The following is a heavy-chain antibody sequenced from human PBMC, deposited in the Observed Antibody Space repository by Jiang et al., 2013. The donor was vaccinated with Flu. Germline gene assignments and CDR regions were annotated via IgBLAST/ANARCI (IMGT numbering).Heavy chain of an antibody. CDR2: IYSGGST. Sequence: VQLLESGGGLVQPGGSLRLSCAASGFTVSSNYMSWVRQAPGKGLEWVSVIYSGGSTYYADSVKGRFTISRDNSKNTLYLQMNSLRAEDTAVYYCARGQREDRIAVAGYSSLRGYYYYAMDVWGQGTTGHRLL. J-gene: IGHJ6*02. V-gene: IGHV3-66*01. CDR3: ARGQREDRIAVAGYSSLRGYYYYAMDV. D-gene: IGHD6-19*01. CDR1: GFTVSSNY.